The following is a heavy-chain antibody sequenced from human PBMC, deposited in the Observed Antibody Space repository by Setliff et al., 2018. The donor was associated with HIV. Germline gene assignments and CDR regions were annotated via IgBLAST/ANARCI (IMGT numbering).Heavy chain of an antibody. CDR2: IYYSGRI. CDR1: GGSITSSGYY. D-gene: IGHD2-15*01. Sequence: PSETLSLTCSVSGGSITSSGYYWGWIRQPPGKGLEWIGSIYYSGRINYNPSLKSRLTVSIDTSKNHLSLKVISVSVADTAMYFCARGKDPGLYFDNWRQGTLVTVSS. J-gene: IGHJ4*02. V-gene: IGHV4-39*07. CDR3: ARGKDPGLYFDN.